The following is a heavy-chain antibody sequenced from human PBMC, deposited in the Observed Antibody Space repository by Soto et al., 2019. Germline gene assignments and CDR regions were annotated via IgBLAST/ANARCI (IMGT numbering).Heavy chain of an antibody. CDR2: LYYNGTT. V-gene: IGHV4-39*01. CDR1: GGSMKNSNYY. J-gene: IGHJ4*02. D-gene: IGHD3-22*01. Sequence: SETLSLTCTVSGGSMKNSNYYWGWLRQPPGKGLEWIGSLYYNGTTYYNSSLKSRVTLSIDTSKNQFSLKLSSVTASDTAVYYCVERNYYNVWPPNFDYWVQGTLVTVS. CDR3: VERNYYNVWPPNFDY.